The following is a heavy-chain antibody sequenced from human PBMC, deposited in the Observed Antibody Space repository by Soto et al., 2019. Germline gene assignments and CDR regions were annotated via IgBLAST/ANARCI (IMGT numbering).Heavy chain of an antibody. CDR3: ARDQNWNYFDY. J-gene: IGHJ4*02. CDR1: GGSFSGYY. D-gene: IGHD1-1*01. Sequence: SETLSLTCAVYGGSFSGYYWSWIRQPPGKGLEWIGKINHSGSTNYNPSLKSRFTISVDTSKNHFSLKLSSVTAAYTAVYYCARDQNWNYFDYWGQGTLVTVSS. CDR2: INHSGST. V-gene: IGHV4-34*01.